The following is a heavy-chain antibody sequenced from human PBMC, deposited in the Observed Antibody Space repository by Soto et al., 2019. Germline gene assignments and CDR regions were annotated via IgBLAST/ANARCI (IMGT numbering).Heavy chain of an antibody. D-gene: IGHD6-6*01. CDR3: ARDRAIAARPYYYYYGMDV. Sequence: GAPAEGSCEECRGGKRSYARRWGGQEKRKGGEWMGGIIPIFGTANYAQKFQGRVTITADESTSTAYMELSSLRSEDTAVYYCARDRAIAARPYYYYYGMDVWGQGTTVTVSS. CDR1: RGGKRSYA. CDR2: IIPIFGTA. J-gene: IGHJ6*02. V-gene: IGHV1-69*13.